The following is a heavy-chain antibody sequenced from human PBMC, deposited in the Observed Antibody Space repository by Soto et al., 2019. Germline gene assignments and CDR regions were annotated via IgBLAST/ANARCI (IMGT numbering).Heavy chain of an antibody. Sequence: GASVKVSCKASGYTFTSYYMHWVRQAPGQGLEWMGIINPSGGSTGYAQKFQGRVTMTRDTSTSTVYMELSSLRSEDTAVYYCARVRDRSGWYRSWFDPWGQGTLVTVSS. CDR2: INPSGGST. CDR3: ARVRDRSGWYRSWFDP. D-gene: IGHD6-19*01. CDR1: GYTFTSYY. V-gene: IGHV1-46*01. J-gene: IGHJ5*02.